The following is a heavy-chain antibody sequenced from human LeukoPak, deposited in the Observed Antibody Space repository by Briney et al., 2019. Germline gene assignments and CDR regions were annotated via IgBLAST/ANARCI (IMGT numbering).Heavy chain of an antibody. CDR1: GFTFSSYG. V-gene: IGHV3-30*02. J-gene: IGHJ4*02. CDR2: IRYDGSNK. D-gene: IGHD3-10*01. Sequence: GGSLRLSCAASGFTFSSYGMHWVRQAPGKGLEWVAFIRYDGSNKYYADPVKGRFTISRDNSKNTLYLQTNSLRAEDTAVYYCAKGGLTMVRGVLQNWGQGTLVTVSS. CDR3: AKGGLTMVRGVLQN.